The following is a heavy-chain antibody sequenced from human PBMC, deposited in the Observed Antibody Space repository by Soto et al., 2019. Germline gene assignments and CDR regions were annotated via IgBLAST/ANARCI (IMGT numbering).Heavy chain of an antibody. CDR3: ARMEVDWWFDP. CDR2: VYYSGST. D-gene: IGHD3-9*01. J-gene: IGHJ5*02. CDR1: GGSISSYY. V-gene: IGHV4-59*01. Sequence: ASETLSLTCTVSGGSISSYYWSWIRQPPGKGLEWIGYVYYSGSTNYNPSLKSRVTISVDTSKNQFSLKLSSVTAADTAMYYCARMEVDWWFDPWGQGTLVTVSS.